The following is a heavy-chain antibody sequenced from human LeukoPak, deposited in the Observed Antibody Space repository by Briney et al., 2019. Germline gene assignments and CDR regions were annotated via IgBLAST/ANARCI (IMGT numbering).Heavy chain of an antibody. D-gene: IGHD3-3*01. Sequence: SETLSLTCAVYGGSLSGYYWSWIRQPPGKGLEWIGEINHSGSTNYNPSLKSRVTISVDTSKNQFSLKLSSVTAADTAVYYCAGLRFLEWTYYYYMDVWGKGTTVTVSS. J-gene: IGHJ6*03. CDR3: AGLRFLEWTYYYYMDV. CDR1: GGSLSGYY. V-gene: IGHV4-34*01. CDR2: INHSGST.